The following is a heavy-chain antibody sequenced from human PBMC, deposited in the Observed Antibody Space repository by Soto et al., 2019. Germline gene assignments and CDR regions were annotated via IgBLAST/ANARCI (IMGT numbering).Heavy chain of an antibody. V-gene: IGHV3-53*04. CDR1: GFTVSSNY. CDR2: IYSGGST. J-gene: IGHJ6*03. D-gene: IGHD4-17*01. Sequence: GGSLRLSCAASGFTVSSNYMSWVRQAPGKGLEWVSVIYSGGSTYYADSVKGRFTISRHNSKNTLYLQMNSLRAEDTAVYYCAIDVRMTTVTNPLYYYYYMDVWGKGTTVTVSS. CDR3: AIDVRMTTVTNPLYYYYYMDV.